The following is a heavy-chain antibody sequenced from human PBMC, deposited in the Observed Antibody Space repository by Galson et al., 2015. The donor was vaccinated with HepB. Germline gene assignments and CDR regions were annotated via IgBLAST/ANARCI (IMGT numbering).Heavy chain of an antibody. Sequence: SLRLSCAASGFTFNNAWMNWVRQAPGKGLEWVGRIRAKTGAGTTDYATPVQGRFTISRDDSNNTLFLQMHGLKTEDTAVYYCTTDVPIQSEYFYYYYYMDVWGKGTTVTVSS. V-gene: IGHV3-15*07. CDR1: GFTFNNAW. CDR3: TTDVPIQSEYFYYYYYMDV. CDR2: IRAKTGAGTT. D-gene: IGHD5-24*01. J-gene: IGHJ6*03.